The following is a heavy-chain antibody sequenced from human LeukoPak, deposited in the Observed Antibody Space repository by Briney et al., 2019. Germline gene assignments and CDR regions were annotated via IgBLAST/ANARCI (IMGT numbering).Heavy chain of an antibody. D-gene: IGHD6-19*01. V-gene: IGHV4-34*01. CDR2: INHSGST. CDR1: GGSFSGYY. J-gene: IGHJ5*02. CDR3: ARERAVAGTGFDP. Sequence: SETLSLTCAVYGGSFSGYYWSWIRQPPGKGLEWIGEINHSGSTNYNPSLKSRVTISVDTSKNQFSLKLSSVTAADTAVYYCARERAVAGTGFDPWGQGTLVTVSS.